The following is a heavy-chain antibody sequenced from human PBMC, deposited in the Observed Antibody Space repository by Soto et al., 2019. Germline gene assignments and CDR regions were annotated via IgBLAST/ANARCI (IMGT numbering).Heavy chain of an antibody. V-gene: IGHV5-10-1*01. CDR1: GCSFSSYW. CDR3: TRHAVITSGGVIVPNRFTP. D-gene: IGHD3-16*02. CDR2: IDPQGSYT. J-gene: IGHJ5*02. Sequence: GESLKIXCEGSGCSFSSYWISWLRQLPGKGLEWMGRIDPQGSYTNYSAAFEGHVTFSADKSTSTAFLQWSSLKASDTHIYLCTRHAVITSGGVIVPNRFTPWGQGTPVTVSS.